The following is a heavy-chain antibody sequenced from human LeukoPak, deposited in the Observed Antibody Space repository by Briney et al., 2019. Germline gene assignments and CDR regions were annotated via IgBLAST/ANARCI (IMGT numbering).Heavy chain of an antibody. CDR2: ISSSSSTI. Sequence: GGSLRLSCAASGFTFSSYAMSWVRQAPGKGLEWVSYISSSSSTIYYADSVKGRFTISRDNAKNSLYLQMNCLRAEDTAVYYCARDQGLLWFGESIKYYYYYYMDVWGKGTTVTISS. CDR1: GFTFSSYA. J-gene: IGHJ6*03. CDR3: ARDQGLLWFGESIKYYYYYYMDV. D-gene: IGHD3-10*01. V-gene: IGHV3-48*01.